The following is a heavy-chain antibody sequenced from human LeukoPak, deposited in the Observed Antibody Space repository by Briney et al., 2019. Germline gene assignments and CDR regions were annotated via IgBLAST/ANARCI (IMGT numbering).Heavy chain of an antibody. CDR1: GYTFTGYY. CDR3: ARVGGYSGYETAYYFDY. Sequence: ASVKVSCKASGYTFTGYYMHWVRQAPGQGLEWMGWINPNSGGTNYAQKFQGRVTMTRDTSISTAYMELSRLRSDDTAVYYCARVGGYSGYETAYYFDYWGQGTLVTVSS. J-gene: IGHJ4*02. D-gene: IGHD5-12*01. CDR2: INPNSGGT. V-gene: IGHV1-2*02.